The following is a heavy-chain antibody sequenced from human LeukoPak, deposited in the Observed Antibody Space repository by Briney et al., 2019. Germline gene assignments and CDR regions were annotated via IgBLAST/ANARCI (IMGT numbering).Heavy chain of an antibody. CDR2: ISSGRTI. V-gene: IGHV3-48*03. J-gene: IGHJ3*02. D-gene: IGHD6-6*01. CDR1: GFTFSSYE. Sequence: PGGSLRLSCAASGFTFSSYEMNWVRQAPGKGLEWVSYISSGRTIYYADSVKGRFTISRDNAKNSLYLQMNSLRAEDPAVYYCARLYSSSSGKAFDIWGQGTMVTVSS. CDR3: ARLYSSSSGKAFDI.